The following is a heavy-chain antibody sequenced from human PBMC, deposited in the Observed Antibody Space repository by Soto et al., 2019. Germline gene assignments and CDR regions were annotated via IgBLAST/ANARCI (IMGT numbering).Heavy chain of an antibody. D-gene: IGHD6-13*01. Sequence: ETLSLTCAVYGGSFSGYYWSWIRQPPGKGLEWIGEINHSGSTNYNPSLKSRVTISVDTSKNQFSLKLSSVTAADTAVYYCARDQIAAAGIDYWGQGTLVTVSS. V-gene: IGHV4-34*01. CDR1: GGSFSGYY. CDR3: ARDQIAAAGIDY. J-gene: IGHJ4*02. CDR2: INHSGST.